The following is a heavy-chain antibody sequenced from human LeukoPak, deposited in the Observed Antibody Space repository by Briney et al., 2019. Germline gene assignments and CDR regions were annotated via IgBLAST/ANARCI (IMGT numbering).Heavy chain of an antibody. CDR1: GFTFSDYY. Sequence: GGSLRLSCAASGFTFSDYYMSWIRQAPGKGLEWVATIDQDGRDKFSVDSVKGRFTISRDSARNSMYLQMKSLRVEDTAVYYCARTSLGWLDPWGQGALVTVSS. J-gene: IGHJ5*02. CDR2: IDQDGRDK. D-gene: IGHD7-27*01. V-gene: IGHV3-7*01. CDR3: ARTSLGWLDP.